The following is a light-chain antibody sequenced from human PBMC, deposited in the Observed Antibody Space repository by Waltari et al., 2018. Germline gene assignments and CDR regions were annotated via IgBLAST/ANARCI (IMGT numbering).Light chain of an antibody. J-gene: IGLJ2*01. V-gene: IGLV2-11*01. Sequence: QSALPQPRSVSGAPGQSVTISCTGTSSDVGGYNYVSWYQQHPGKAPKLMIYDVSKRPSGVPDRFSGSKSGNTASLTISGLQAEDEAEYYCCSYAGSYSVVFGGGTKLTVL. CDR1: SSDVGGYNY. CDR3: CSYAGSYSVV. CDR2: DVS.